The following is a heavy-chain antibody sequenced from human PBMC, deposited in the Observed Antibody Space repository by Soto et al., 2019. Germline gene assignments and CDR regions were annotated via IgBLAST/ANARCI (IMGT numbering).Heavy chain of an antibody. Sequence: GASVKVSCKASGYTFTSYYVHWVRQAPGQGLEWMGIINPSGGDAAFAQKFQGRVTMTRDTSITTAYMELSSLRSEDTAVYYCARVGSGYDRLKYWGQGTLVTVSS. CDR2: INPSGGDA. CDR1: GYTFTSYY. CDR3: ARVGSGYDRLKY. V-gene: IGHV1-46*01. J-gene: IGHJ4*02. D-gene: IGHD5-12*01.